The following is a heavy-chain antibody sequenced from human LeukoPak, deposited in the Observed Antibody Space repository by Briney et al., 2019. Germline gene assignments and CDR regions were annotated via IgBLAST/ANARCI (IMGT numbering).Heavy chain of an antibody. Sequence: GESLRLSCTASGFTLGDYAMNWVRQAPGKGLEWVSYISSSGTTICYAQSVKGRFTITRDNAQNSLTLHMNTLRADDTAVYYCAKDGGTHFDHWGQGTLVTVSS. CDR1: GFTLGDYA. J-gene: IGHJ4*02. CDR3: AKDGGTHFDH. CDR2: ISSSGTTI. D-gene: IGHD1-26*01. V-gene: IGHV3-48*03.